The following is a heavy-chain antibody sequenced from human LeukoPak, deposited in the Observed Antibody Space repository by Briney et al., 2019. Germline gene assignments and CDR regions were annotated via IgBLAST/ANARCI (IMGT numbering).Heavy chain of an antibody. CDR3: AKEVCSSSWTGCDY. V-gene: IGHV3-23*01. D-gene: IGHD6-13*01. CDR1: GFTFSSYA. CDR2: ISGSGGST. Sequence: GGSLRLSCAASGFTFSSYAMRWVRQAPGKGLEWVSAISGSGGSTYYADSVKGRFTISRDNSKNTLYLQMNSLRAEDTAVYYCAKEVCSSSWTGCDYWGQGTLVTVSS. J-gene: IGHJ4*02.